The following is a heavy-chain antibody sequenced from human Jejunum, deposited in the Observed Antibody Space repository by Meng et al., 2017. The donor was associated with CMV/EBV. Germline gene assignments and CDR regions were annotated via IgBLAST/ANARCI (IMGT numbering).Heavy chain of an antibody. V-gene: IGHV1-18*01. Sequence: ICWVRQAPGQGLEWMGWISGGDANTEYAEKFQGRVTMTTDTTTRTAYMELRNLRSDDTAVYYCASGTREPGYCSGTYCYSRLDYWGQGTRVTVSS. CDR2: ISGGDANT. CDR3: ASGTREPGYCSGTYCYSRLDY. D-gene: IGHD2-2*02. J-gene: IGHJ4*02.